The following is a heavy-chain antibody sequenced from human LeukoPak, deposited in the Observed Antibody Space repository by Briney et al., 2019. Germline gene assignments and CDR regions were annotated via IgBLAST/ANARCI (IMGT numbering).Heavy chain of an antibody. Sequence: TGGSLRLSCAASGFTFSDYYMSWIRQAPGKGLEWISYITSSSSDTNYADSVKGRFTISRDNAKESLYLQMNSLRAEDTAVYYCARDYDILTGYFRGGFDYWGQGTLVTVSS. D-gene: IGHD3-9*01. J-gene: IGHJ4*02. CDR1: GFTFSDYY. V-gene: IGHV3-11*05. CDR3: ARDYDILTGYFRGGFDY. CDR2: ITSSSSDT.